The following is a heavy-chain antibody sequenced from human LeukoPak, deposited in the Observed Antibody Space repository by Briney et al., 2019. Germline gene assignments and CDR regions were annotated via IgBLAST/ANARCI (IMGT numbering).Heavy chain of an antibody. D-gene: IGHD5-18*01. Sequence: ASVEVSCKASGYTFTSYYMHWMRQAPGQGLEWMGIFNPSGGSTSYAQKFQGRVTMTRDMSTSTVYMELSSLRSEDTAVYYCARGDTAMVTTFYYYYYMDVWGKGTTVTVSS. CDR3: ARGDTAMVTTFYYYYYMDV. CDR1: GYTFTSYY. V-gene: IGHV1-46*01. J-gene: IGHJ6*03. CDR2: FNPSGGST.